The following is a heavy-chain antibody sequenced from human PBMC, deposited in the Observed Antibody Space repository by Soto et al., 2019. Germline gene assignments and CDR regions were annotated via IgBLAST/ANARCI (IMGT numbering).Heavy chain of an antibody. CDR1: GFTFSRYG. CDR2: ISYDGSNK. Sequence: GGSLRLSCAASGFTFSRYGMHWVRQAPGKGLEWVAVISYDGSNKYYADSVKGRFTISRDNSKNTLYLQMNSLRAEDTAVYYCAKARSYYDFWSGLIDYWGQGTLVTVS. D-gene: IGHD3-3*01. J-gene: IGHJ4*02. CDR3: AKARSYYDFWSGLIDY. V-gene: IGHV3-30*18.